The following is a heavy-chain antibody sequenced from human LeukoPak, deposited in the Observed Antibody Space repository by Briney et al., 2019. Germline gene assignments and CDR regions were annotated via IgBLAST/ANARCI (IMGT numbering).Heavy chain of an antibody. Sequence: SETLSLTCTVSGGSISSYYWSWIRQPLGKGLEWIGYIYYSGSTNYNPSLKSRVTISVDTSKNQFSLKLSSVTAADTAVYYCARDRGGSYFFDYWGQGTLVTVSS. D-gene: IGHD1-26*01. J-gene: IGHJ4*02. V-gene: IGHV4-59*01. CDR2: IYYSGST. CDR3: ARDRGGSYFFDY. CDR1: GGSISSYY.